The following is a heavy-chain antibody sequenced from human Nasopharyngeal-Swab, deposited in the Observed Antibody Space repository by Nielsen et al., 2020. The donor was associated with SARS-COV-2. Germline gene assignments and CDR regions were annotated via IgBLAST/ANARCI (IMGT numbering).Heavy chain of an antibody. CDR2: ISYDGSNK. Sequence: GESLKISCAASGFTFSSYGMHWVRQAPGKGLEWVAVISYDGSNKYYADSVKGRFTISRDNAKNSLYLQMNSLRAEDTAVYYCARLGGSSWCFDYWGQGTLVTVSS. J-gene: IGHJ4*02. V-gene: IGHV3-30*03. CDR1: GFTFSSYG. D-gene: IGHD6-13*01. CDR3: ARLGGSSWCFDY.